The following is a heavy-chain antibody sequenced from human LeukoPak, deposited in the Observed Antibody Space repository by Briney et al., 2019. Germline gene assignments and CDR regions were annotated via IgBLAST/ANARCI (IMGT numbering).Heavy chain of an antibody. J-gene: IGHJ3*02. CDR2: IHYSGST. D-gene: IGHD5-24*01. V-gene: IGHV4-39*07. Sequence: PSETLSLTCTVSDGSISSSTSYWGWIRQPPGKGLAWIGSIHYSGSTYYNPSLKSRVTISVDTSKNQFSLKLSSVTAADTALYYCARAGMRNVWLQFHDTFDIWGQGTMVTVSS. CDR3: ARAGMRNVWLQFHDTFDI. CDR1: DGSISSSTSY.